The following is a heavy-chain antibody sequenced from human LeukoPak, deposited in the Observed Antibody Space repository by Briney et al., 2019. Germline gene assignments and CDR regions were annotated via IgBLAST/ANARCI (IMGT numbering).Heavy chain of an antibody. CDR1: GGSVSSGSYY. CDR3: ARAPDQYIYGYIDY. V-gene: IGHV4-61*01. CDR2: IYYSGST. J-gene: IGHJ4*02. Sequence: SETLSLTCTVSGGSVSSGSYYWSWIRQPPGKGLEWIGYIYYSGSTNYNPSLKSRVTISVDTSRNQFSLKLSSVTAADTAVYYCARAPDQYIYGYIDYWGQGTLVTVSS. D-gene: IGHD5-18*01.